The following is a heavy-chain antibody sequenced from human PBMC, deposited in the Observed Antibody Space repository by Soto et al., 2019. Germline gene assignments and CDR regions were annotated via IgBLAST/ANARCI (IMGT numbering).Heavy chain of an antibody. CDR1: GGYISSYY. Sequence: PSETLSLTCTVSGGYISSYYWTWIRQPPGKGLEWIGYIYYSGTTNYNPSLKSRVSMSVDTSKNQFSLKLSSVTAADTAVYYCARQQLLPYYYSLDVWGQGTTVTVSS. CDR2: IYYSGTT. CDR3: ARQQLLPYYYSLDV. D-gene: IGHD6-13*01. V-gene: IGHV4-59*01. J-gene: IGHJ6*02.